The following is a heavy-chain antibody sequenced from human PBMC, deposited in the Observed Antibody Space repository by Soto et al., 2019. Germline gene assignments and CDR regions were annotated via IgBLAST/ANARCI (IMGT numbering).Heavy chain of an antibody. CDR1: GYSISSGFY. V-gene: IGHV4-38-2*01. J-gene: IGHJ4*02. Sequence: SETLCLTCAVSGYSISSGFYWGWIRQPPGKGLEWIGIMFHSGSTYYNPSLQSRVTISVDTSKNQVPLKLTSVTVADTAVYFCANQRSREGYNFIEYWGQGIQVTVPQ. CDR2: MFHSGST. D-gene: IGHD5-12*01. CDR3: ANQRSREGYNFIEY.